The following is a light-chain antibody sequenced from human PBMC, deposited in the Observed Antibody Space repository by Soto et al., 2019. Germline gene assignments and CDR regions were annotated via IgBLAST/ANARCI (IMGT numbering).Light chain of an antibody. CDR1: QSIGRW. CDR3: QQVNSYPIT. V-gene: IGKV1-5*01. CDR2: DVS. J-gene: IGKJ5*01. Sequence: IQMTQSPATLSASVGDRVTITCRASQSIGRWLAWYQQKPGKAPRLLIYDVSSLESGVPSRFSGSGSGTEFTLTISSLQPEDFATYYCQQVNSYPITFGQGTRLEIK.